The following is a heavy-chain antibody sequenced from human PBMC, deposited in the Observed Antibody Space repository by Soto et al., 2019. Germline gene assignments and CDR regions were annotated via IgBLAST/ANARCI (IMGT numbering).Heavy chain of an antibody. J-gene: IGHJ6*03. D-gene: IGHD6-13*01. CDR2: ISAYNGNT. CDR3: ARALGGIAAAGTHYYYMDV. Sequence: ASVKVSCKASGYTFTSYGISWGRQAPGQGLEWMGWISAYNGNTNYAQKLQGRVTMTTDTSTSTAYMELRSLRSDDTAVYYCARALGGIAAAGTHYYYMDVWGKGTTVTVSS. CDR1: GYTFTSYG. V-gene: IGHV1-18*01.